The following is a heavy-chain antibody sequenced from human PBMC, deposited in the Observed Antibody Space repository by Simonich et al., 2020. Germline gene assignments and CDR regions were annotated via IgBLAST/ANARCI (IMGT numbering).Heavy chain of an antibody. D-gene: IGHD6-13*01. CDR3: ARDQGGRAAAATDY. Sequence: QVQLVQSGAEVKKPGASVKVSCKASGYTFTSYGISWERQAPGQGLEWMGWISDYNGKKNYEQKLQGRVTMTTDTSTSTAYRELRSLRSDDTAVYYCARDQGGRAAAATDYWGQGTLVTVSS. V-gene: IGHV1-18*01. CDR1: GYTFTSYG. CDR2: ISDYNGKK. J-gene: IGHJ4*02.